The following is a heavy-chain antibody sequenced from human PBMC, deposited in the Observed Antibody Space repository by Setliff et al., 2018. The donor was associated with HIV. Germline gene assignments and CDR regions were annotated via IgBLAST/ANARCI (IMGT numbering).Heavy chain of an antibody. CDR3: ARGLTTVTAVDY. V-gene: IGHV1-2*02. Sequence: ASVKVSCKASGYTFTGYYIHWVRQAPGQGLEWMGWIIPNSDDTNYAQKFQGRVTMTRDTSISTAYMELTRLRSDDTAVYYCARGLTTVTAVDYWGHGPLVTVSS. CDR1: GYTFTGYY. J-gene: IGHJ4*01. D-gene: IGHD4-17*01. CDR2: IIPNSDDT.